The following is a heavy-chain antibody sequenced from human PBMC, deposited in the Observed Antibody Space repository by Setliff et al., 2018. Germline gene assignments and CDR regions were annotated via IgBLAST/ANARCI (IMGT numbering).Heavy chain of an antibody. J-gene: IGHJ6*03. CDR2: IYYSGST. V-gene: IGHV4-59*11. CDR3: ARARWWHLFDYYIDF. CDR1: GGSISSHY. Sequence: PSETLSLTCTVSGGSISSHYWSWIRQPPGKGLEWIGYIYYSGSTNYNPSPKSRVTITVDTSKNQFSLKLSSVTAADTAVYYCARARWWHLFDYYIDFWGKGTTVTVSS. D-gene: IGHD2-8*02.